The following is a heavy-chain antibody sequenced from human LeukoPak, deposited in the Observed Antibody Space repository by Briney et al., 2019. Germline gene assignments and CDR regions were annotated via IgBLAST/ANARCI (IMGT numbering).Heavy chain of an antibody. Sequence: GGSLRLSCAASGFTVSNNFMSWVRQAPGKGLEWVSVIYDGGYARYAASVKGRFIISRDSSKNTLYLQMNSLRAEDTAVYYCARTRTGFNVVDYWGQGALVTVSS. D-gene: IGHD3/OR15-3a*01. CDR2: IYDGGYA. V-gene: IGHV3-53*01. J-gene: IGHJ4*02. CDR1: GFTVSNNF. CDR3: ARTRTGFNVVDY.